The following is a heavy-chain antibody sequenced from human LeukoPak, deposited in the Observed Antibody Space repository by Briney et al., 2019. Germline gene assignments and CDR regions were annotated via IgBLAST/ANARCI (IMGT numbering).Heavy chain of an antibody. CDR1: GFAFSSNW. Sequence: GGSLRLSCAASGFAFSSNWMHWVRQTPGKGLVWVSRINSGGSGTSYAASVEGRFTISRDNVKNTLYLQMDSLRAEDTAVYYCATSLGPLTEYWGQGSLVTVSS. J-gene: IGHJ4*02. CDR3: ATSLGPLTEY. V-gene: IGHV3-74*01. CDR2: INSGGSGT. D-gene: IGHD7-27*01.